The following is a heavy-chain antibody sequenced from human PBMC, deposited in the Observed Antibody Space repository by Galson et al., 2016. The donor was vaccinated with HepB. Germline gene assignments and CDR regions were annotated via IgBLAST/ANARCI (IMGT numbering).Heavy chain of an antibody. V-gene: IGHV3-15*07. CDR1: GFTFNNAW. CDR3: TTEGATSGIFDDVWDLSYGMDV. Sequence: SLRLSCAASGFTFNNAWMNWVRQAPGKGLEWVGRIKSKTDGGTTDYAAPVKGRLIISRDDSKNTLYLQMNSLKTEDTVVYYCTTEGATSGIFDDVWDLSYGMDVWDQGTTVAVAS. D-gene: IGHD3-16*01. J-gene: IGHJ6*02. CDR2: IKSKTDGGTT.